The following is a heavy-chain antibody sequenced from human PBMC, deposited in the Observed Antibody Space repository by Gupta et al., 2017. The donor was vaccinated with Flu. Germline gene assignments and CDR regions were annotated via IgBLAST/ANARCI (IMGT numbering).Heavy chain of an antibody. CDR2: ISTDGGTT. V-gene: IGHV3-64*07. CDR1: GFTFSSYA. D-gene: IGHD1-26*01. Sequence: EAQLAESGGGLVQPGGSLRLSCVASGFTFSSYAMHWVRQAPGKGLEHVAAISTDGGTTFFGDSVKGRFVMSRDNSKNTVFLHMDNLRPEDTAVYYCARDDVGPTTAFDPWGQGTLVTVSS. J-gene: IGHJ5*02. CDR3: ARDDVGPTTAFDP.